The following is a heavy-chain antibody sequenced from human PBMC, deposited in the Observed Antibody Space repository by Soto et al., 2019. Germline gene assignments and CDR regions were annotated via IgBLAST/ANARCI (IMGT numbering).Heavy chain of an antibody. Sequence: QVQLVESGGGVVQPGRSLRLFCAASGFTFSSYAMHWVRQAPGKGLEWVAVISYDGSNKYYADSVKGRFTISRDNSKNTLYLQMNSLRDEDTAVYYCARSFGAYSSSWYADYWGQGTLVTVSS. CDR2: ISYDGSNK. J-gene: IGHJ4*02. CDR3: ARSFGAYSSSWYADY. D-gene: IGHD6-13*01. CDR1: GFTFSSYA. V-gene: IGHV3-30-3*01.